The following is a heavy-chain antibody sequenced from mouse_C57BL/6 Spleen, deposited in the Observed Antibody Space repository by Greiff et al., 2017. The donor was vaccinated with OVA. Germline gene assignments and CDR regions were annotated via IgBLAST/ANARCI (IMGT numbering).Heavy chain of an antibody. V-gene: IGHV1-4*01. Sequence: VQLQQSGADLARPGASVKMSCKASGYTFTSYTMHWVQQRPGQGLEWIGYINPSSGYSKYNQKFKVKATLTADKTASTAYMQLSSMTSEDSADYDCARRDYDVSYWYFDVWGTGTTVTVSS. CDR3: ARRDYDVSYWYFDV. CDR1: GYTFTSYT. J-gene: IGHJ1*03. D-gene: IGHD2-4*01. CDR2: INPSSGYS.